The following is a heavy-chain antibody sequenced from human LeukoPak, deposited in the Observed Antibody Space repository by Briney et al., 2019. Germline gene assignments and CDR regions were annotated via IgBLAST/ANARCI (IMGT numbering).Heavy chain of an antibody. CDR3: ARVHYYDSSGYYYGHYYFDY. CDR1: GGSISSYY. V-gene: IGHV4-59*12. J-gene: IGHJ4*02. Sequence: SETLSLTCTVSGGSISSYYWSWIRQPPGKGLEWIGYIYYSGSTNYNPSLKSRVTISVDTSKNQFSLKLSSVTAADTAVYYCARVHYYDSSGYYYGHYYFDYWGQGTLVTVSS. CDR2: IYYSGST. D-gene: IGHD3-22*01.